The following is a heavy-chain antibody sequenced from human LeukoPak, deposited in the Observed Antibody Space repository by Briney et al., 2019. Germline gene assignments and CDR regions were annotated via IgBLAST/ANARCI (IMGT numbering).Heavy chain of an antibody. Sequence: GGSLRLSCAASGFTFSIYSMNWVRQAPGEGLEWLSSITSSSNYIYYADSVKGRFTISRDNVQNSLYLQMNSLRAEGTAMYYCARDRGYFDNWGQGTLVTVSS. V-gene: IGHV3-21*01. CDR3: ARDRGYFDN. J-gene: IGHJ4*02. CDR2: ITSSSNYI. CDR1: GFTFSIYS.